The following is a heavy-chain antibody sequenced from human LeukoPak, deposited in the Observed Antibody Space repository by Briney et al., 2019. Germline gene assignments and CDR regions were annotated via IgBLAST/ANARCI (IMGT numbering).Heavy chain of an antibody. D-gene: IGHD3-22*01. Sequence: SETLSLTCTVSGYSISSGYYWGWIRQPPGKGLEWIGNIYHSGSTYYNPSLKSRVTISVDTSKNQFSLKLSSVTAADTAVYYCARLTWLLNCFDYWGQGTLVTVSS. J-gene: IGHJ4*02. CDR2: IYHSGST. CDR3: ARLTWLLNCFDY. CDR1: GYSISSGYY. V-gene: IGHV4-38-2*02.